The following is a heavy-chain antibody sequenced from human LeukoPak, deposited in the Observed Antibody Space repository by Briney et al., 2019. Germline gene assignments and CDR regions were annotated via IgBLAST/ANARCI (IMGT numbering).Heavy chain of an antibody. J-gene: IGHJ4*02. CDR3: AREAGIPPNTQQWPTSVDY. D-gene: IGHD5-18*01. V-gene: IGHV3-7*05. Sequence: GGSLRLSCAASGFIFSSSWMNWVRQAQGKGLEWVANIKQDGSEKYYVDSVKGRFTISRDNAKNSLYLQMNSLRVEDTAIYYCAREAGIPPNTQQWPTSVDYWGQGTLVTVSS. CDR1: GFIFSSSW. CDR2: IKQDGSEK.